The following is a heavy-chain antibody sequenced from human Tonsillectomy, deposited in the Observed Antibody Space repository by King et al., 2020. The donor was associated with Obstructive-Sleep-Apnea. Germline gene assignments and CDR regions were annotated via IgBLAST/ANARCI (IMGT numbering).Heavy chain of an antibody. CDR1: GYTFTSYG. J-gene: IGHJ4*02. CDR3: ARYAYAAVGSTDYFDY. D-gene: IGHD6-13*01. CDR2: ISVYNGDT. Sequence: VQLVESGVEVKKPGASVKVSCKASGYTFTSYGITWVRLAPGQGLEWMGWISVYNGDTKYAQKFQGRVTMTTDRSTNTAYMELRSLRSDDTAVYYCARYAYAAVGSTDYFDYWGQGTLVTVSS. V-gene: IGHV1-18*04.